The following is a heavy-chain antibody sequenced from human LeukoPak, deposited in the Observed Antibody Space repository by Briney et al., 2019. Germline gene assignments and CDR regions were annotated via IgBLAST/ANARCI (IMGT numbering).Heavy chain of an antibody. D-gene: IGHD1-26*01. CDR3: ARAARYSGYSDY. CDR2: IYYSGST. V-gene: IGHV4-59*01. Sequence: SETLSLTCTVSGGSISSYYWSWIRQPPGKGLEWIGYIYYSGSTNYNPSLKSRVTISVDTSKNQFSLELSSVTAADTAVYYCARAARYSGYSDYWGQGTLVTVSS. CDR1: GGSISSYY. J-gene: IGHJ4*02.